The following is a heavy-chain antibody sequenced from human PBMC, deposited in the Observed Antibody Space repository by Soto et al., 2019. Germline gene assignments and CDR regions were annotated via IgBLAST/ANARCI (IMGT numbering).Heavy chain of an antibody. J-gene: IGHJ4*02. D-gene: IGHD2-15*01. Sequence: SQTLSLTCIVSGAFLSRYHWSWVRQPPGKGLEWIGYISHSGTTNYNPSLKSRVTISPDASKNQFSLRLTSVTAADTAVYFCARLGYCSGETGYSAYHLDYWGQEALVSV. CDR1: GAFLSRYH. CDR2: ISHSGTT. V-gene: IGHV4-59*08. CDR3: ARLGYCSGETGYSAYHLDY.